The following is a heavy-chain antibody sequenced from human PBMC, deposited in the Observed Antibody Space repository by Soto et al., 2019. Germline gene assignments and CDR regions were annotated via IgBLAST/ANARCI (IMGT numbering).Heavy chain of an antibody. D-gene: IGHD2-8*01. Sequence: QVQLVQSGAEVKKPGASVKVSCKASGYTFTSYAMHWVRQAPGQRLEWMGWINAGNGNTKYSQKFQGRVTITRDTSASTAYMELSSLRSEDTAVYYCAREELMVYVNSWFDPWGQGTLVTVSS. J-gene: IGHJ5*02. CDR3: AREELMVYVNSWFDP. CDR1: GYTFTSYA. V-gene: IGHV1-3*01. CDR2: INAGNGNT.